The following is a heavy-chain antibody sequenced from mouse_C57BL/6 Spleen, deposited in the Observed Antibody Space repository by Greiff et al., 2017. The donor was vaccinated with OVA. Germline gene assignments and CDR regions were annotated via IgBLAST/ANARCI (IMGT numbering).Heavy chain of an antibody. CDR1: GYTFTSYW. J-gene: IGHJ2*01. V-gene: IGHV1-72*01. CDR3: ARDWDGFDY. CDR2: IDPNRGGT. D-gene: IGHD4-1*01. Sequence: QVQLKQPGAELVKPGASVKLSCKASGYTFTSYWMHWVKQRPGRGLAWIGRIDPNRGGTKYNEKFQSKATLTVDKPSSTAYMQLSSLTSEDSAVYYDARDWDGFDYWGQGTTLTVSS.